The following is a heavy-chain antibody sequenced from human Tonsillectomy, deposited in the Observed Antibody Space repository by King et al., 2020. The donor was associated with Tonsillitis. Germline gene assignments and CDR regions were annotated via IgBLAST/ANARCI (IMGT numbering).Heavy chain of an antibody. CDR1: GGSFSGYY. D-gene: IGHD3-22*01. CDR3: ARVSAYYYDSSGYYYVAVACYFDY. Sequence: VQLQQWGAGLLKPSETLSLTCAVYGGSFSGYYWSWIRQPPGKGLEWIGEINHSGSTNYNPSIKSRVTISVDTSKNQFSLKLSSVTAADTAVYYCARVSAYYYDSSGYYYVAVACYFDYWGQGTLVTVSS. CDR2: INHSGST. V-gene: IGHV4-34*01. J-gene: IGHJ4*02.